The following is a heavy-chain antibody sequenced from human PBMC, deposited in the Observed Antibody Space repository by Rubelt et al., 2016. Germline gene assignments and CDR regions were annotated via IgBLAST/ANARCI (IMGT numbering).Heavy chain of an antibody. J-gene: IGHJ6*02. CDR2: IIPILGIR. CDR1: GYTFTSYP. CDR3: ARCGLHNWNDVYGMDV. Sequence: QVQLVQSGAEVKKPGASVKVSCKASGYTFTSYPMHWLRQAPGQRLEWMGRIIPILGIRSYAQKFQGRVTITADRSTRTAYMELRSLRSDDTAVYYCARCGLHNWNDVYGMDVWGQGTTVTVSS. V-gene: IGHV1-3*01. D-gene: IGHD1-1*01.